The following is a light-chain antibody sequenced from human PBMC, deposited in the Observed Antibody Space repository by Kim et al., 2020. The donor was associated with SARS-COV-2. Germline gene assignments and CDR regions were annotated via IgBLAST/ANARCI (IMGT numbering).Light chain of an antibody. Sequence: APRKTERQNSGRNNHGSHNMTRYQQKPDRTPVLFIFDDSARPSGIPERFSSSNSENTATLTISRVEAGDEADYCCQVWDSSSDDWVFGGGTQLTVL. V-gene: IGLV3-21*03. CDR1: NHGSHN. J-gene: IGLJ3*02. CDR3: QVWDSSSDDWV. CDR2: DDS.